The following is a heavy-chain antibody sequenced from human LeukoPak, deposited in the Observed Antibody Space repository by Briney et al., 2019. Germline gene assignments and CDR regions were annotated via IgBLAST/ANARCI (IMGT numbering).Heavy chain of an antibody. V-gene: IGHV3-20*04. J-gene: IGHJ5*02. CDR3: APYGDQGWFDP. Sequence: GGSLRLSCAASGFTFDDYGMSWVRQAPGKGLEWVSGINWNGGSTGYADSVKGRFTISRDNAKNSLYLQMNSLRAEDTAVYYCAPYGDQGWFDPWGQGTLVTVYS. CDR2: INWNGGST. D-gene: IGHD4-17*01. CDR1: GFTFDDYG.